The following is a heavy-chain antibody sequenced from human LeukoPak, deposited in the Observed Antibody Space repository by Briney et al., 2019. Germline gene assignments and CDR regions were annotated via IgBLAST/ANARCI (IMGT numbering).Heavy chain of an antibody. CDR1: GGSISSGGYF. Sequence: SQTLSLTCTVSGGSISSGGYFWSWIRQPPGKGLEWIGYIYHSGSTYYNPSLKSRVTISVDKSKNQFSLKLSPVTAADTAVYYCASSSWPRNHDYWGQGTLVTVSS. V-gene: IGHV4-30-2*01. CDR2: IYHSGST. J-gene: IGHJ4*02. CDR3: ASSSWPRNHDY. D-gene: IGHD6-13*01.